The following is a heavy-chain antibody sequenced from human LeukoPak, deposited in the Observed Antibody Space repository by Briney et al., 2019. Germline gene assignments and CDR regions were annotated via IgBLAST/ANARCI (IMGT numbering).Heavy chain of an antibody. CDR3: ARGYYHFDGSGYFDM. V-gene: IGHV3-30*14. J-gene: IGHJ4*02. Sequence: GGSLRLSCAASRFTFLNYAVNWVRQAPGKGLEWVAIISYDGRNEYYAESVEGRFTISRDTSRNMISLQMSSLRPEDTAVYYCARGYYHFDGSGYFDMWGQGTLVTVSS. D-gene: IGHD3-22*01. CDR2: ISYDGRNE. CDR1: RFTFLNYA.